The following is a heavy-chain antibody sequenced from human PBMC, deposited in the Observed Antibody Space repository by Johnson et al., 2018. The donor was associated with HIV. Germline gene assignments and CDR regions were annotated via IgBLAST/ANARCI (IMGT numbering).Heavy chain of an antibody. Sequence: VQLVESGGSLVQPGGSLRLSCAASGFTFSSYAMSWVRQAPGRGLEWVSSISGSGGSTYYADSVQGRFTISRYNAKNSLYLQMNSLRAEDTAVYYCARDRLWFGESDAFDIWGQGTMVTVSS. J-gene: IGHJ3*02. CDR2: ISGSGGST. D-gene: IGHD3-10*01. CDR1: GFTFSSYA. CDR3: ARDRLWFGESDAFDI. V-gene: IGHV3-23*04.